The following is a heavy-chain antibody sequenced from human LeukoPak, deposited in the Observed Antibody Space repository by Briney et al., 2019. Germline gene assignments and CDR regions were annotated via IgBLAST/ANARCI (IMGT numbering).Heavy chain of an antibody. CDR2: TSGSGGST. CDR1: GFTFSSYA. V-gene: IGHV3-23*01. Sequence: GGSLRLSCAASGFTFSSYAVSWVRQAPGKGLEWVSSTSGSGGSTYSADSVKGRFTISRDNSKNPLYLQMNSLRAEDTALYYCAKDRSCTNDICHGDFDYWGQGTLVTVSS. D-gene: IGHD2-8*01. CDR3: AKDRSCTNDICHGDFDY. J-gene: IGHJ4*02.